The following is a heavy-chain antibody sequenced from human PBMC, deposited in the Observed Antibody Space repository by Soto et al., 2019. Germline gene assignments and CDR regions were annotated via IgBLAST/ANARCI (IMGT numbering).Heavy chain of an antibody. V-gene: IGHV3-53*01. Sequence: PGGSLRLSCAASGFIVSSNYMSWVRQAPGKGLEWVSVIYSGGSANYADSVKGRFTISRDNSKNTVYLQMNSLRAEDTAVYYCVRDDYGLDVWGQGTAVTV. J-gene: IGHJ6*02. CDR2: IYSGGSA. CDR3: VRDDYGLDV. CDR1: GFIVSSNY.